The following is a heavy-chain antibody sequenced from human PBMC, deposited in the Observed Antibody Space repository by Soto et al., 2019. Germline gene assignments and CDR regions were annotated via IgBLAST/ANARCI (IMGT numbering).Heavy chain of an antibody. CDR1: GFTFSSYA. V-gene: IGHV3-30-3*01. CDR3: ARDCDVVVPAAPYGYYFDY. J-gene: IGHJ4*02. CDR2: ISYDGSNK. Sequence: GGSLRLSCAASGFTFSSYAMHWVRQAPGKGLEWVAVISYDGSNKYYADSVKGRFTISRDNSKNTLYLQMNSLRAEDTAVYYCARDCDVVVPAAPYGYYFDYWGQGTLVTVSS. D-gene: IGHD2-2*01.